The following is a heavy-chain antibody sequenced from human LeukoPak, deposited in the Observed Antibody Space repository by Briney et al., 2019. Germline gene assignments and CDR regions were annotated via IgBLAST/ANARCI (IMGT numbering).Heavy chain of an antibody. CDR1: GFTFSSYA. CDR2: ISGSGGST. D-gene: IGHD2-21*02. CDR3: ARGHSDALFY. J-gene: IGHJ4*02. Sequence: GGSLRLSCAASGFTFSSYAMSWVRQAPGKGLEWVSAISGSGGSTYYADSVKGRFAISRDDAKNSLYLQMDSLRVEDTAIYYCARGHSDALFYWGQGTRVTVSS. V-gene: IGHV3-23*01.